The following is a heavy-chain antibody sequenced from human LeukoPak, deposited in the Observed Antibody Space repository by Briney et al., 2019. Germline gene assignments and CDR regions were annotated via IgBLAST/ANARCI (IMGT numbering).Heavy chain of an antibody. D-gene: IGHD3-10*01. Sequence: GASVKVSCKASGGTFSSYAISWVRQAPGQGLEWMGGIIPIFGTANYAQKFQGRVTITTDESTSTAYMELSGLRSEDTAVYYCARYYGSGSYDYWGQGTLVTVSS. J-gene: IGHJ4*02. CDR2: IIPIFGTA. CDR3: ARYYGSGSYDY. V-gene: IGHV1-69*05. CDR1: GGTFSSYA.